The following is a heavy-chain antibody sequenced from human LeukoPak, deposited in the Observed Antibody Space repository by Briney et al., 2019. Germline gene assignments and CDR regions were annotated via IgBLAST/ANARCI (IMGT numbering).Heavy chain of an antibody. CDR2: ISNSGRT. CDR1: GFTFTNYA. J-gene: IGHJ4*02. D-gene: IGHD1-26*01. CDR3: AKESPYAVGGTGRIYYFDY. V-gene: IGHV3-23*01. Sequence: GGSLRLSCAASGFTFTNYAISWVRQAPGKGLEWVSAISNSGRTYYADSVKGRFTISRDNSKNTLHLQMNSLSAEDTAVYYCAKESPYAVGGTGRIYYFDYRAQGALVTVSS.